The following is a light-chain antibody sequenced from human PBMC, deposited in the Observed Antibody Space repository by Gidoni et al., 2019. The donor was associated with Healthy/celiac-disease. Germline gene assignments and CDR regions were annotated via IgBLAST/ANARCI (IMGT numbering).Light chain of an antibody. CDR3: QSADSSGTYPNVV. CDR2: KDR. Sequence: SDELTQPPPVSVSPGQTARITCTGDALPKHYAYWYQQKPGQAPVLVIYKDRERPSGIPERFSGSSSGTTVTLTISGVQAEDEADYYCQSADSSGTYPNVVFGGGTKLTVL. CDR1: ALPKHY. J-gene: IGLJ2*01. V-gene: IGLV3-25*02.